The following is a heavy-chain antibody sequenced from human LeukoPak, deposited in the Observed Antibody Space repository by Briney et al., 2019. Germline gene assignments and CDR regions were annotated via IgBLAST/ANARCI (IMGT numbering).Heavy chain of an antibody. CDR2: IKEDRSDK. CDR1: GFTFSSYW. J-gene: IGHJ4*02. CDR3: ARLVANGARDY. V-gene: IGHV3-7*01. D-gene: IGHD2-8*01. Sequence: PGGSLRLSCAASGFTFSSYWMSWVRQAPGKGLEWVANIKEDRSDKYYVDSVKGRFTISRDNAKNSLYLQMNSLRAEDTAVYYCARLVANGARDYWGQGTLVTVSS.